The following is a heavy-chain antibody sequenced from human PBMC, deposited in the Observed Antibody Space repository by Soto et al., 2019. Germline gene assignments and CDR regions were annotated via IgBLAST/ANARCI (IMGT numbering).Heavy chain of an antibody. D-gene: IGHD6-13*01. CDR3: ARGSGKQQLDCYYGMDV. CDR2: ISSSSSTI. V-gene: IGHV3-48*02. Sequence: EVQLVESGGGLVQPGGSLRLSCAASGFTFSSYSMNWVRQAPGKGREWVSYISSSSSTIYYADSVKGRFTISRDNAKNSLYLQMNSLRDEDTAVYYCARGSGKQQLDCYYGMDVWGQGTTVTVSS. CDR1: GFTFSSYS. J-gene: IGHJ6*02.